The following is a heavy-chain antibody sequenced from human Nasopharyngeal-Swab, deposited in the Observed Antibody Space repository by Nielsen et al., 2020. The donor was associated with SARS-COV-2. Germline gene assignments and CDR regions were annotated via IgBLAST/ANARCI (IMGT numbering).Heavy chain of an antibody. Sequence: ASVKVSCKASGYTFTSYAMNWVRQAPGQGLEWMGWINTNTGNPTYAQGFTGRFVFSLDTSVSTAYLQISSLKAEDTAVYYCAGDNRITIFGVVIIEDAFDIWGQGTMVTVSS. D-gene: IGHD3-3*01. CDR2: INTNTGNP. J-gene: IGHJ3*02. CDR3: AGDNRITIFGVVIIEDAFDI. CDR1: GYTFTSYA. V-gene: IGHV7-4-1*02.